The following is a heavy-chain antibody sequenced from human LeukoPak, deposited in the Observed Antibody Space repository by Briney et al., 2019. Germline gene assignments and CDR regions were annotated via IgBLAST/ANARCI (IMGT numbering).Heavy chain of an antibody. CDR3: ATSPLTAPEPRRHADNWFDP. D-gene: IGHD1-14*01. Sequence: ASVKVSCKVSGYTLTELSMHWVRQAPGKGLEWMGGFDPEDGETIYAQKFQGRVTMTEDTSTDTAYMELSSLRSEDTAVYYCATSPLTAPEPRRHADNWFDPWGQGTLLTVSS. V-gene: IGHV1-24*01. J-gene: IGHJ5*02. CDR1: GYTLTELS. CDR2: FDPEDGET.